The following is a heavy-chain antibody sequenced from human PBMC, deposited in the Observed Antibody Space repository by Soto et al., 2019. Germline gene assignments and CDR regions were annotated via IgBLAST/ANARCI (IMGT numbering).Heavy chain of an antibody. CDR1: GYTFTSYY. D-gene: IGHD3-10*01. Sequence: GSVKVSCKASGYTFTSYYMHWVRQAPGQGLEWMGIINPSGGSTSYAQKFQGRVTMTRDTSTSTVYMELSSLRSEDTAVYYCARVSPPVTMVRGVIPYYYGMDVWGQGTTVTVSS. V-gene: IGHV1-46*01. CDR2: INPSGGST. CDR3: ARVSPPVTMVRGVIPYYYGMDV. J-gene: IGHJ6*02.